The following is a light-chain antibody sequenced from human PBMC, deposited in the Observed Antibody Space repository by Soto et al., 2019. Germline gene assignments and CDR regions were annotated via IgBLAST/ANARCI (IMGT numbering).Light chain of an antibody. CDR2: EVN. CDR1: SRDVGGYNY. CDR3: SSYAASSNV. Sequence: QSVLTQPPSASGSPGQSVPIPCTETSRDVGGYNYVSWYQQHPGKATKLMIYEVNRRSSGVPDRFSGSKSGNTASLTVSGLQAEDEADYYCSSYAASSNVFGTGTKVTVL. V-gene: IGLV2-8*01. J-gene: IGLJ1*01.